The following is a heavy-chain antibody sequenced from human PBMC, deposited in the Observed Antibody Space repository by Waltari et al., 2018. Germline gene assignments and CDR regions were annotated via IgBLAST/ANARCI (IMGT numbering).Heavy chain of an antibody. CDR1: GFTLGSYW. V-gene: IGHV3-7*01. CDR3: ARDQWFAFDI. CDR2: IKKDGGEE. D-gene: IGHD3-22*01. Sequence: EVQLVESGGGLVQPGGSLRLSCAASGFTLGSYWMGWVRQAPGKGLEWVANIKKDGGEEYYVDSVRGRFTISRDNAKNSLFLQMNSLRPEDTAVYYCARDQWFAFDIWGQGTMVTVSS. J-gene: IGHJ3*02.